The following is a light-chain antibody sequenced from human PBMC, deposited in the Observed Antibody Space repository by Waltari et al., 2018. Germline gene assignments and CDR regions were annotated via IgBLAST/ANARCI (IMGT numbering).Light chain of an antibody. J-gene: IGKJ2*01. Sequence: DIQMTQSPSSLSASIGDRVTITCQASQDINNYLNWYQQTPGKAPKLLIYDASKLQTGVQSRFSGSGSGTDFTFTISSLQPEDIATYYCQQYDNVLPYTFGQGTKVEI. V-gene: IGKV1-33*01. CDR1: QDINNY. CDR3: QQYDNVLPYT. CDR2: DAS.